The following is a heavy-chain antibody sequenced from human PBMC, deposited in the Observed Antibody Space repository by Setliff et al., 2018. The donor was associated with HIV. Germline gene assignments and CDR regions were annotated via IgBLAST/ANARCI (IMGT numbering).Heavy chain of an antibody. CDR2: IPHNGGT. D-gene: IGHD4-17*01. V-gene: IGHV4-38-2*02. CDR1: GYSIGSGSF. J-gene: IGHJ4*02. CDR3: ARYSTLTTNFDY. Sequence: PSETLSLTCTVSGYSIGSGSFWGWIRQPPGKGLEWIATIPHNGGTYYNPDPSLTGRVTISLDTFKNQFSLKLAFVTAADTAVCYCARYSTLTTNFDYWGRGTLVTVSS.